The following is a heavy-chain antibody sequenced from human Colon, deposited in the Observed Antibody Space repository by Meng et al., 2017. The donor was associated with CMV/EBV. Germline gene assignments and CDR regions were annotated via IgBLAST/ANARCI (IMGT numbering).Heavy chain of an antibody. J-gene: IGHJ6*02. D-gene: IGHD2-2*01. CDR1: GDPINNYY. CDR3: ARDSRTHGPYYYHGVDV. V-gene: IGHV4-59*01. Sequence: SETLSLTCTVSGDPINNYYWSWIRQLPGKGLEWIGYIYYSGNTNYNPSLKSRVTISLDTSKNQFSLKLRSVTAADTAVYYCARDSRTHGPYYYHGVDVWGQGTTVTVSS. CDR2: IYYSGNT.